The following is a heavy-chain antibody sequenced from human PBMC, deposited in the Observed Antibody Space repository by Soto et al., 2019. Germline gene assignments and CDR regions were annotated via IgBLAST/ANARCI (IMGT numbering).Heavy chain of an antibody. CDR2: IYYSGST. Sequence: SETLSLTCTVSGGSISSGDYYWSWIRQPPGKGLEWIGYIYYSGSTYYNPSLKSRVTISVDTPKNQFSLKLSSVTAADTAVYYCASWVQGPGPERGIDYWGQGTLVTVSS. CDR3: ASWVQGPGPERGIDY. J-gene: IGHJ4*02. CDR1: GGSISSGDYY. D-gene: IGHD3-10*01. V-gene: IGHV4-30-4*01.